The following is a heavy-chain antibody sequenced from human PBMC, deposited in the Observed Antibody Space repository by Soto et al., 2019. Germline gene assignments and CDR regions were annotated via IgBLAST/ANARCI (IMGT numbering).Heavy chain of an antibody. CDR3: VRAGQSSGWRAFDF. D-gene: IGHD6-19*01. J-gene: IGHJ4*02. V-gene: IGHV3-72*01. CDR2: VRNKANSYTT. CDR1: GFTFSDHY. Sequence: EVQLVESGGGLVQPGGSLIVSCAASGFTFSDHYMDWVRQAPAKGLEWVGRVRNKANSYTTEYAASVKGRFTVSRDDAXNSLYLQMNSLQTEDTAVYYCVRAGQSSGWRAFDFWGQGTLVTVSS.